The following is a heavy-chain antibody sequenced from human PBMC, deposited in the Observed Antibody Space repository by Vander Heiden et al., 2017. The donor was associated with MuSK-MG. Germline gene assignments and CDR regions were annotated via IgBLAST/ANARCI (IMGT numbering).Heavy chain of an antibody. CDR3: ARHGHQDAFDI. Sequence: EVQLVESGGGLVKPGGSLRLSCAASGFTFSSYSMNWVRQAPGKGLEWVSSISSSSYIYYADSVKGRFTISRDNAKNSLYLQMNSLRAEDTAVYYCARHGHQDAFDIWGQGTMVTVSS. CDR2: ISSSSYI. V-gene: IGHV3-21*01. CDR1: GFTFSSYS. J-gene: IGHJ3*02. D-gene: IGHD4-17*01.